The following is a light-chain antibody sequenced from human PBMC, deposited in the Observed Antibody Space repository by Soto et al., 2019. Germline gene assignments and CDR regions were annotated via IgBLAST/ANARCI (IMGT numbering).Light chain of an antibody. V-gene: IGKV1-5*01. CDR1: QSFSTW. Sequence: DIQMTQSPSTLSASVGDRVTITCRASQSFSTWLAWYQQKPGKAPSLLIYDASTLESGVPSRFSGSGSGTEFTLTISSLQPDDFATYYCQQYYSYPWTFGQGTELEIK. J-gene: IGKJ2*02. CDR3: QQYYSYPWT. CDR2: DAS.